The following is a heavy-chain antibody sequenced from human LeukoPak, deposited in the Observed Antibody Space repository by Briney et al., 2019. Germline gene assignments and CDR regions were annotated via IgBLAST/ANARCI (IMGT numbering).Heavy chain of an antibody. Sequence: SQTLSLTCTVSGGSISSYYWSWIRQPPGKGLEWIGYIYYSGSTNYNPSLKSRVTISVDTSKNQFSLKLSSVTAADTAVYYCARRSYCGGDCYSFDYWGQGTLVTVSS. CDR1: GGSISSYY. D-gene: IGHD2-21*02. CDR3: ARRSYCGGDCYSFDY. J-gene: IGHJ4*02. CDR2: IYYSGST. V-gene: IGHV4-59*08.